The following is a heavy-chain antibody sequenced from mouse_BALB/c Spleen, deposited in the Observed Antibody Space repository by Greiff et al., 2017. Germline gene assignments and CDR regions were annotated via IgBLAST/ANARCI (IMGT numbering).Heavy chain of an antibody. CDR1: GFNIKDTY. CDR2: INPSNGRT. J-gene: IGHJ4*01. CDR3: ARRVGYYAMDY. D-gene: IGHD1-1*02. V-gene: IGHV1S81*02. Sequence: VQLQQSGAELVKPGASVKLSCTASGFNIKDTYMHWVKQRPEQGLEWIGEINPSNGRTNYNEKFKSKATLTVDKSSSTAYMQLSSLTSEDSAVYYCARRVGYYAMDYWGQGTSVTVSS.